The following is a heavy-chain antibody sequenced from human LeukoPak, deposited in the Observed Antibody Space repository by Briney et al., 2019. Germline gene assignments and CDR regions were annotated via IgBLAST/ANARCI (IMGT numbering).Heavy chain of an antibody. CDR3: AKMPVSYSSGWSNFDY. V-gene: IGHV3-30*18. Sequence: GRSLRLSCAASGFTFSSYGMHWVRQAPGKGLEWVAVISYDGSNKYYADSVKGRFTISRDNSKNTLYLQMTSLRAEDTAVYYCAKMPVSYSSGWSNFDYWGQGTLVTVSS. J-gene: IGHJ4*02. CDR1: GFTFSSYG. CDR2: ISYDGSNK. D-gene: IGHD6-19*01.